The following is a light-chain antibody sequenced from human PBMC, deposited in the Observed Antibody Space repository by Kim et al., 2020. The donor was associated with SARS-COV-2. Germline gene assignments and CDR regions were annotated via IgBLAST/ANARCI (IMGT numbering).Light chain of an antibody. CDR3: QQYDNAPWT. CDR2: ATS. Sequence: ASVGDRVTITCRASQVIAHYLAWYQQKPGRVPKLLISATSALQSGVPYRFSGSGSGTDFTLTISSFQPDDFATYYCQQYDNAPWTFGQGTKVDIK. V-gene: IGKV1-27*01. CDR1: QVIAHY. J-gene: IGKJ1*01.